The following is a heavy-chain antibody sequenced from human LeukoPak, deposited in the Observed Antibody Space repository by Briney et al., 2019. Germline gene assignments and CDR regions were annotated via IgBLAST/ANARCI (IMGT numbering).Heavy chain of an antibody. CDR2: ISSSSSYI. V-gene: IGHV3-21*01. D-gene: IGHD3-3*01. J-gene: IGHJ6*03. CDR3: ARGDDFWSGYYINPAYYYYYYMDV. Sequence: GGSPRLSCTGSGFTFGDHAMNWVRQAPGKGLEWVSSISSSSSYIYYADSVKGRFTISRDNAKNSLYLQMNSLRAEDTAVYYCARGDDFWSGYYINPAYYYYYYMDVWGKGTTVTVSS. CDR1: GFTFGDHA.